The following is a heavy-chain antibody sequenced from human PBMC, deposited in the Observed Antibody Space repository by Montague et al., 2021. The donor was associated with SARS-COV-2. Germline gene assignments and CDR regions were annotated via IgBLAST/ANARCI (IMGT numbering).Heavy chain of an antibody. D-gene: IGHD6-13*01. Sequence: SETLSLTCAVYGGSFSAYYWSWIRQPPGKGLEWIGEINHSGSTNYNPSLKSRVTISVDTSKNQFSLKLSSATAADTAVYYCARTDYISSWFGAKKWFDPWGQGTLVTVSS. CDR1: GGSFSAYY. CDR2: INHSGST. CDR3: ARTDYISSWFGAKKWFDP. V-gene: IGHV4-34*01. J-gene: IGHJ5*02.